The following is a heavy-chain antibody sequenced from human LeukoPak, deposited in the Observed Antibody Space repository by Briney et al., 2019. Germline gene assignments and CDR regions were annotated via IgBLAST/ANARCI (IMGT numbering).Heavy chain of an antibody. V-gene: IGHV3-74*01. D-gene: IGHD3-9*01. CDR1: GFTFSSHW. CDR2: INTDESKI. CDR3: ANFDGSSQAFHL. J-gene: IGHJ3*01. Sequence: PGGSLRLSCAASGFTFSSHWMHWVRQTPGKGLVWVSRINTDESKINHADSVKGRFSIYRDNSNYSLFVQMHSLRPDDTAVYYCANFDGSSQAFHLWGQGTMVTVSS.